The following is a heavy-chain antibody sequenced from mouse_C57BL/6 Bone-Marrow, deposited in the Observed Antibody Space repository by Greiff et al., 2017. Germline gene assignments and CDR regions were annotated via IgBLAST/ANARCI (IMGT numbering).Heavy chain of an antibody. J-gene: IGHJ2*01. D-gene: IGHD1-1*01. CDR1: GFTFSSYG. Sequence: EVHLVESGGDLVKPGGSLKLSCAASGFTFSSYGMSWVRQTPDKRLEWVATISSGGSYTYYPDSVKGRFTISRDNAKNTLYLQMSSLKSEDTAMYSCARYYYDYFDYWGQGTTLTVSS. CDR3: ARYYYDYFDY. V-gene: IGHV5-6*01. CDR2: ISSGGSYT.